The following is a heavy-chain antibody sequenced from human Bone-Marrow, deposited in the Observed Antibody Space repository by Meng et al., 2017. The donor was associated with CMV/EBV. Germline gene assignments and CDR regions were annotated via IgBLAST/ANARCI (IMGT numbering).Heavy chain of an antibody. V-gene: IGHV3-49*04. CDR1: GFTFGDYA. Sequence: GGSLRLSCRTSGFTFGDYAMKWVRQAPGKGLEWVGFIRSKAYGGTTEYAASVKGRFTISRDDSKSIAYLQMNSLKTEDTAVYYCTSCRTDLSADYWGRGTLVTVSS. CDR2: IRSKAYGGTT. J-gene: IGHJ4*02. D-gene: IGHD2-15*01. CDR3: TSCRTDLSADY.